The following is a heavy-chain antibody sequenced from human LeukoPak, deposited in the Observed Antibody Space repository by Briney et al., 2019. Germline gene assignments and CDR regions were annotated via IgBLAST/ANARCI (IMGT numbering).Heavy chain of an antibody. D-gene: IGHD5-18*01. Sequence: PSETLSLTCAVYGGSFSGYYWSWIRQPPGKGLEWIGEINHSGSTNYSPSLKSRVTISVDTSKNQFSLKLSSVTAADTAVYYCARGVRLPRRAFDIWGQGTMVTVSS. CDR3: ARGVRLPRRAFDI. CDR2: INHSGST. V-gene: IGHV4-34*01. CDR1: GGSFSGYY. J-gene: IGHJ3*02.